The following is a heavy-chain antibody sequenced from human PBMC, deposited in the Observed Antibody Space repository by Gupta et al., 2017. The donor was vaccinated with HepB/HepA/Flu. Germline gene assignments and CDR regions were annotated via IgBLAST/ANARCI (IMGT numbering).Heavy chain of an antibody. CDR1: GFPSSGAP. Sequence: EVQLVESGGGLAHLGGSLKVSCAAAGFPSSGAPIRWVRQASDKGLEWIGRIKRQGDDYATEYAASVKGRFTISRDDSRNTAYLQMNSLKTDDTAVYYCTRLFGDGWFDPWGRGTLVTVSS. J-gene: IGHJ5*02. V-gene: IGHV3-73*02. CDR3: TRLFGDGWFDP. D-gene: IGHD3-10*01. CDR2: IKRQGDDYAT.